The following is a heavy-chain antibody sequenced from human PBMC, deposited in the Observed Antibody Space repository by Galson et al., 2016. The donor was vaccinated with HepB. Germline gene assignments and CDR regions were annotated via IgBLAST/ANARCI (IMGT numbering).Heavy chain of an antibody. CDR2: LYRDGFT. CDR3: AKEGAWGAWYYVY. V-gene: IGHV3-66*02. Sequence: LRLSCAASGCVVSSTYMAWVRQAPGRGLECVSLLYRDGFTYYADSVKGRFTISRDNSRNTVFLQTDALSPEDTAVYYCAKEGAWGAWYYVYWGQGTLVTVSS. J-gene: IGHJ4*02. CDR1: GCVVSSTY. D-gene: IGHD1-26*01.